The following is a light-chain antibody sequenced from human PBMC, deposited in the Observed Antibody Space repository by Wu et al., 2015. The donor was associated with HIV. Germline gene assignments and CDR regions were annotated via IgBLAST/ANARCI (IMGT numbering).Light chain of an antibody. CDR1: QDISSY. CDR3: QQLGA. CDR2: AAS. Sequence: IQLTQSPSPLSVSVGDRVTITCRASQDISSYLAWYQQKPGKAPKLLIYAASTLQSGVPSRFSGSGSGTDFTLTISTLQPEDFATYYCQQLGAFGGGTKVEIK. V-gene: IGKV1-9*01. J-gene: IGKJ4*01.